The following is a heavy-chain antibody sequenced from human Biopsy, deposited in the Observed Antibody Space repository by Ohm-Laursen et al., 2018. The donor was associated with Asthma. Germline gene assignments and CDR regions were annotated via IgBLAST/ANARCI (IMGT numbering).Heavy chain of an antibody. V-gene: IGHV1-69*06. CDR3: ARKAGSCISRTCYSLDF. D-gene: IGHD2-2*01. CDR2: INSVFGTT. Sequence: SVKVSCKPLGGTFNTYVIGWVRQAPGQGLEWMGGINSVFGTTTYPQKFQDRVTITADNSTSTVYMELSSLRSEDTAVYYCARKAGSCISRTCYSLDFWGQGTLVTVSS. J-gene: IGHJ4*02. CDR1: GGTFNTYV.